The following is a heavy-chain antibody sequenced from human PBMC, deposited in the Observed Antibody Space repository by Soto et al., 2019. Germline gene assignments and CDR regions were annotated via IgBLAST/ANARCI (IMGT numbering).Heavy chain of an antibody. D-gene: IGHD3-22*01. CDR1: GGSISSYY. Sequence: SETLSLTCTVSGGSISSYYWSWIRQPPGKGPGWIGYIYYSGSTNYNPSLKSRVTISVDTSKNQFSLKLSSVTAADTAVYYCARGNYYDSSGYYDYWGQGTLVTVS. CDR3: ARGNYYDSSGYYDY. J-gene: IGHJ4*02. CDR2: IYYSGST. V-gene: IGHV4-59*01.